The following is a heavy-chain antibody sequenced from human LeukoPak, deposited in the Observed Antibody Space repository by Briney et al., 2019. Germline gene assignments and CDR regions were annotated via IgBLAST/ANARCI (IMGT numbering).Heavy chain of an antibody. CDR2: INPNSGGT. D-gene: IGHD6-19*01. CDR1: GYTFTGYY. J-gene: IGHJ4*02. V-gene: IGHV1-2*02. Sequence: ASVKVSCKASGYTFTGYYMHWVRQAPGQGLEWMGWINPNSGGTNYAQKFQGRVTMTRDTSISTAYMELSRLRSDDTAVYYCARDGPHSGWYVGYYFDYWGQGTLVTVSS. CDR3: ARDGPHSGWYVGYYFDY.